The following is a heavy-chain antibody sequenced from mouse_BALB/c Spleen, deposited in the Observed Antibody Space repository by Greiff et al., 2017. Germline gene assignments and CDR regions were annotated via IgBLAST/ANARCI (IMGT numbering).Heavy chain of an antibody. D-gene: IGHD2-3*01. V-gene: IGHV5-17*02. J-gene: IGHJ2*01. Sequence: VQAVESGGGLVQPGGSRKLPCAASGFTLSSFGMHWVRQAPEKGLEWVAYISSGSSTIYYADTVKGRFTIARDNPKNTLFLQMTSLRSEDTAMYYCARLGDGYYVDYWGQGTTLTVSS. CDR2: ISSGSSTI. CDR1: GFTLSSFG. CDR3: ARLGDGYYVDY.